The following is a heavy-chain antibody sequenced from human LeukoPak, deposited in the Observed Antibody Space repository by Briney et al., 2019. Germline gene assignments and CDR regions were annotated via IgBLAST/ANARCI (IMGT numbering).Heavy chain of an antibody. CDR1: GFPVSSNY. J-gene: IGHJ6*03. D-gene: IGHD6-6*01. CDR2: IYSGGST. CDR3: ARAARPRYYYYYMDV. Sequence: PGGSLRLSCAASGFPVSSNYMSWVRQAPGKGLEWVSVIYSGGSTYYADSVKGRFTISRDNSKNTLYLQMNSLRAEDTAVYYCARAARPRYYYYYMDVWGKGTTVTVSS. V-gene: IGHV3-53*01.